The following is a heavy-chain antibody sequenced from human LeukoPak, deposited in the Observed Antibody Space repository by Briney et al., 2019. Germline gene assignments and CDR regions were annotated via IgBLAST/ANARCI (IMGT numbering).Heavy chain of an antibody. Sequence: GSLRLSCAASGFTFSSYGMHWVRQAPGKGLEWVAVIWYDGSNKYYADSVKGRFTISRDNSKNTLYLQMNSLRAEDTAVYYCARDQTIFGVVISYGMDVWGQGTTVTVSS. V-gene: IGHV3-33*01. CDR2: IWYDGSNK. CDR3: ARDQTIFGVVISYGMDV. D-gene: IGHD3-3*01. J-gene: IGHJ6*02. CDR1: GFTFSSYG.